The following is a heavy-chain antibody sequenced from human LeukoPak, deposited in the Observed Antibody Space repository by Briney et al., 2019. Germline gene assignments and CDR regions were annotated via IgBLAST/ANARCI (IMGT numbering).Heavy chain of an antibody. CDR2: ISSGTTTI. V-gene: IGHV3-48*01. CDR3: ARARTAGATNPHFFDY. CDR1: GFTFSSYE. J-gene: IGHJ4*02. Sequence: PGGALRLSCAASGFTFSSYEMNWVRQAPGKGLEWVSYISSGTTTIYYADSVKGRFTISRDNAKNSLYLQMNSLRAEDTAVYYCARARTAGATNPHFFDYWGQGTLVTVSS. D-gene: IGHD1-26*01.